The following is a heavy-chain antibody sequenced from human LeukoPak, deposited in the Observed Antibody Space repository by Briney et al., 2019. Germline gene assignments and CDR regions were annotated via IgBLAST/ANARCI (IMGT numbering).Heavy chain of an antibody. D-gene: IGHD3-22*01. V-gene: IGHV1-18*01. CDR3: ARVRYYYDSSGYNPSYFDY. CDR2: ISAYNGNT. J-gene: IGHJ4*02. Sequence: ASVKVSCKASGYTFTSYGISWVRQAPGQGLEWMGWISAYNGNTNYAQKLQGRVTMTTDTSTSTAYMELRSLRSDDTAVYYCARVRYYYDSSGYNPSYFDYWGQGTLVTVSS. CDR1: GYTFTSYG.